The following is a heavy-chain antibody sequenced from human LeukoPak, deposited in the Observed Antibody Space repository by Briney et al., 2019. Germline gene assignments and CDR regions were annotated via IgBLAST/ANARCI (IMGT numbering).Heavy chain of an antibody. CDR2: INHSGST. D-gene: IGHD4-11*01. CDR1: GGSFSGYY. J-gene: IGHJ4*02. V-gene: IGHV4-34*01. CDR3: ARGRAGWTTVTTTPTN. Sequence: PSETLSLTCAVYGGSFSGYYWSWIRQPPGKGLEWIGEINHSGSTNYNPSLKSRVTISVDTSKNQFSLKLSSVTAADTAVYYCARGRAGWTTVTTTPTNWGQGTPVTVSS.